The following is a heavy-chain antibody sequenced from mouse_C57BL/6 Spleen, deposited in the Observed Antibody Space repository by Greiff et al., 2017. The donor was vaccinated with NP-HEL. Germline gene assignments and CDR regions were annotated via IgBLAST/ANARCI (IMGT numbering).Heavy chain of an antibody. CDR2: ISDGGSYT. CDR3: ARGDYDYDGGYYAMDY. Sequence: EVKLVESGGGLVKPGGSLKLSCAASGFTFSSYAMSWVRQTPEKRLEWVATISDGGSYTYYPDNVKGRFTISRDNAKNNLYLQMSHLKSEDTAMYYCARGDYDYDGGYYAMDYWGQGTSVTVSS. CDR1: GFTFSSYA. V-gene: IGHV5-4*03. J-gene: IGHJ4*01. D-gene: IGHD2-4*01.